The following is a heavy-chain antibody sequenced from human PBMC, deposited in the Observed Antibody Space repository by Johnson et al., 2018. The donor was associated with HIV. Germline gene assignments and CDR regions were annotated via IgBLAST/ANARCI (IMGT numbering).Heavy chain of an antibody. CDR1: GITVSSNY. D-gene: IGHD3-10*01. V-gene: IGHV3-66*01. Sequence: MLLVESGGGLVQPGGSLRLSCAASGITVSSNYMSWVRQAPGKGLEWVSVIFSVGNAYYADSVKGRFTISRDNSKNTLFLQMNSLRAEDTAVYYCARVGGWGAFDIWGQGTRVTVSS. J-gene: IGHJ3*02. CDR2: IFSVGNA. CDR3: ARVGGWGAFDI.